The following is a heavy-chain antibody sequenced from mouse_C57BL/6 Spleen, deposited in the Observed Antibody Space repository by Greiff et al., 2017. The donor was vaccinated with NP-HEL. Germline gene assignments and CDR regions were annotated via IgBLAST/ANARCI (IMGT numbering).Heavy chain of an antibody. D-gene: IGHD1-1*01. V-gene: IGHV1-9*01. CDR3: ARHTPPWDYGSSWFAY. J-gene: IGHJ3*01. CDR2: ILPGSGST. Sequence: QVQLQQSGAELMKPGASVKLSCKATGYTFTGYWIEWVKQRPGHGLEWIGEILPGSGSTNYNEKVKGKATFTADTSSNTAYMQLSRLTTEDSAIYYCARHTPPWDYGSSWFAYWGQGTLVTVSA. CDR1: GYTFTGYW.